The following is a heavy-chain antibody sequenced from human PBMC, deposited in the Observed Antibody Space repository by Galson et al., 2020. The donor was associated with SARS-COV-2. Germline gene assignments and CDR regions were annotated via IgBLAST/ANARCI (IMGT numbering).Heavy chain of an antibody. Sequence: ALHGESLKISCVASGFTFSTYWMHWVRQAPGKGLVWVSHIDSDGSTTNYADSVKGRFTISRDNAKNTLYLQMNSLRAEDTAVYYCARVNYHDSSAYGEDFFDYWGQGTLATVSS. J-gene: IGHJ4*02. D-gene: IGHD3-22*01. CDR2: IDSDGSTT. V-gene: IGHV3-74*01. CDR3: ARVNYHDSSAYGEDFFDY. CDR1: GFTFSTYW.